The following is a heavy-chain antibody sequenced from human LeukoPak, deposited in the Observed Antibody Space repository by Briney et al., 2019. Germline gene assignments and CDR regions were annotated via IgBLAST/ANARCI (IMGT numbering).Heavy chain of an antibody. V-gene: IGHV3-30-3*01. CDR1: GFIFTNFA. Sequence: HSGGSVRLSCAASGFIFTNFAMNWVRQAPGKGLEWVAVISYDGSNKYYADSVKGRFTISRDNSKNTLYLQMNSLRAEDTAVYYCAREEPGRPYGMDVWGQGTTVTVSS. CDR3: AREEPGRPYGMDV. CDR2: ISYDGSNK. D-gene: IGHD1-26*01. J-gene: IGHJ6*02.